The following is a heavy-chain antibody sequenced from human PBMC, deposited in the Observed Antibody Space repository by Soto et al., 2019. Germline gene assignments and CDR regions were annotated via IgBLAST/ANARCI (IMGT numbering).Heavy chain of an antibody. CDR1: GYTFTIFD. Sequence: QVQLVQSGAEVKKPGTSVKVSCQTSGYTFTIFDMHWVRQAPGQSLEWMGWIKAANAYAVYSENFQGRVTFTRDTSARTGYMDVSSLRYEATAVYYCVVSSGWWYFEYWGQGTLVTVSS. J-gene: IGHJ4*02. CDR2: IKAANAYA. CDR3: VVSSGWWYFEY. D-gene: IGHD6-19*01. V-gene: IGHV1-3*01.